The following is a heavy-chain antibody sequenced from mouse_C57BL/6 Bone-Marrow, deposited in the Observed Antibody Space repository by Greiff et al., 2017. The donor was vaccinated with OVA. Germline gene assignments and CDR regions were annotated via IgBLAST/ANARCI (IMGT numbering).Heavy chain of an antibody. D-gene: IGHD1-1*01. CDR3: TTPVTTGDYYAMDY. CDR1: GFNIKDDY. V-gene: IGHV14-4*01. Sequence: EVQLQQSGAELVRPGASVKLSCTASGFNIKDDYMHWVKQRPEQGLEWIGWIDPENGDTEYASKFQGKATITADTSSNTAYLQLSSLTSEDTAVYYCTTPVTTGDYYAMDYWGQGTSVTVSS. CDR2: IDPENGDT. J-gene: IGHJ4*01.